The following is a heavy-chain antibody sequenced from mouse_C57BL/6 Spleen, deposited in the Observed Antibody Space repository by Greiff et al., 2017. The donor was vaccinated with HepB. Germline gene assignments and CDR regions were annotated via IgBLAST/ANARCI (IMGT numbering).Heavy chain of an antibody. D-gene: IGHD1-1*01. J-gene: IGHJ2*01. Sequence: EVQLVESGGGLVKPGGSLKLSCAASGFTFSDYGMHWVRQAPEKGLEWVAYISSGSSTIYYADTVKGRFTISRDNAKNTLFLQMTSLRSEDTAMYYCARQYYGSSYVRYFDYWGQGTTLTVSS. CDR1: GFTFSDYG. CDR3: ARQYYGSSYVRYFDY. V-gene: IGHV5-17*01. CDR2: ISSGSSTI.